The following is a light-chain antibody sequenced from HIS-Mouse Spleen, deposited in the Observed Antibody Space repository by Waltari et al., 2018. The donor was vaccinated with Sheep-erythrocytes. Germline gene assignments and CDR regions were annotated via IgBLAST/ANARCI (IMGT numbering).Light chain of an antibody. J-gene: IGLJ1*01. CDR2: DVR. CDR1: SRDVGVFNL. V-gene: IGLV2-11*02. Sequence: QSALTQPRSVSGSPGQSVTISCTGTSRDVGVFNLCSWSQQHPGKSPKLMLYDVRKRPPAVPDRFSGSKSGNTASLTISGLQAEDEADYYCCSYAGSYNHVFATGTKVTVL. CDR3: CSYAGSYNHV.